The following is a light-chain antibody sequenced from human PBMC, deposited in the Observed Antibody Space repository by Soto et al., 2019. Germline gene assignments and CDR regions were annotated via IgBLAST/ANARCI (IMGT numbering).Light chain of an antibody. J-gene: IGKJ1*01. CDR1: QSVSSN. Sequence: EIVMTQSPATLSVSPGERATLSCRASQSVSSNLAWYEQKPGQAPRLLIYGASTTATGIPARFSGSGSGTEFTLTISSLQSEDFAVYYRQQYHNWPPWTFGQGTKVEIK. V-gene: IGKV3-15*01. CDR3: QQYHNWPPWT. CDR2: GAS.